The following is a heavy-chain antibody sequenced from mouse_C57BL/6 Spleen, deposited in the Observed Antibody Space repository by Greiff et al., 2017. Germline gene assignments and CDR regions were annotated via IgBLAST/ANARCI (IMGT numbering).Heavy chain of an antibody. CDR3: ARAPLTGTWGYFDV. D-gene: IGHD4-1*01. Sequence: QVQLQQPGPELVKPGASVKLSCKASGYTFTSYWMHWVKQRPGQGLEWIGMIHPNSGSTNYNEKFKSKATLTVDTSSSTAYMQLSSLTSEDSAVYYCARAPLTGTWGYFDVWGTGTTVTVSS. CDR2: IHPNSGST. CDR1: GYTFTSYW. V-gene: IGHV1-64*01. J-gene: IGHJ1*03.